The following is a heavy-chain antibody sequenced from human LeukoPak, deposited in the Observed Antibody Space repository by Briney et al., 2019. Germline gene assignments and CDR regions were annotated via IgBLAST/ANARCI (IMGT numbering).Heavy chain of an antibody. CDR2: ISYDGSNK. CDR3: AKDSEALLWFGELPPLDY. D-gene: IGHD3-10*01. V-gene: IGHV3-30*18. Sequence: GGSLRLSCAASGFTFSSYGMHWVCQAPGKGLEWVAVISYDGSNKYYADSVKGRFTISRDNSKNTLYLQMNSLRAEDTAVYYCAKDSEALLWFGELPPLDYWGQGTLVTVSS. CDR1: GFTFSSYG. J-gene: IGHJ4*02.